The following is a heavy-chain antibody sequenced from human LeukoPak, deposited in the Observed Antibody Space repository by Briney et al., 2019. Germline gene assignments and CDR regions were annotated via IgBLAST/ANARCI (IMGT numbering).Heavy chain of an antibody. CDR3: ASSYYGSGSYRD. Sequence: PSETLSLTCTVSGGFISSYYWSWIRQPPGKGLEWIGYIYYSGSTNYNPSLKSRVTISVDTSKNQFSLKLSSVTAADTAVYYCASSYYGSGSYRDWGQGTLVTVSS. V-gene: IGHV4-59*08. J-gene: IGHJ4*02. D-gene: IGHD3-10*01. CDR2: IYYSGST. CDR1: GGFISSYY.